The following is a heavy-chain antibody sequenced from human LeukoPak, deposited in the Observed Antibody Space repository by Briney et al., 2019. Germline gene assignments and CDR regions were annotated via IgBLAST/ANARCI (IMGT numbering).Heavy chain of an antibody. CDR1: GFTVSSNY. D-gene: IGHD6-13*01. Sequence: GGSLRLSCAASGFTVSSNYMSWVRQAPGKGLEWVSVIYSGGGTYYADSVKGRFTISRDNSKNTLYLQMNSLRAEDTAVYYCARVPYSSSWETYFDYWGQGTLVTVSP. J-gene: IGHJ4*02. V-gene: IGHV3-53*01. CDR2: IYSGGGT. CDR3: ARVPYSSSWETYFDY.